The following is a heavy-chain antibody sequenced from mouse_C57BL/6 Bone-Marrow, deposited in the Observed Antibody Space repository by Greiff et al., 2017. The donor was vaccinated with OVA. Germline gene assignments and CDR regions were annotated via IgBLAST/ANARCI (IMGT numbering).Heavy chain of an antibody. V-gene: IGHV1-20*01. J-gene: IGHJ4*01. CDR3: ARYYGSSFYYAMDY. Sequence: EVKVVESGPELVKPGDSVKISCKASGYSFTGYFMNWVMQSHGKSLEWIGRINPYNGDTFYNQKFKGKATLTVDKSSSTAHMELRSLTSEDSAVYYCARYYGSSFYYAMDYWGQGTSVTVSS. D-gene: IGHD1-1*01. CDR1: GYSFTGYF. CDR2: INPYNGDT.